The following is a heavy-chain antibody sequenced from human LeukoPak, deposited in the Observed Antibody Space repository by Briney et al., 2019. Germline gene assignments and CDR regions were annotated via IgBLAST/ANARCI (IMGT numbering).Heavy chain of an antibody. V-gene: IGHV3-48*01. Sequence: QPGGSLRLSCAASGFTFSVYSMNWVRQAPGKGLEWLSYISSNSSKISYADSVKGRFTISRDNSKNTLYLQMNSLRAEDTAVYYCAKAGSSSSWENWFDPWGQGTLVTVSS. D-gene: IGHD6-13*01. CDR3: AKAGSSSSWENWFDP. CDR1: GFTFSVYS. J-gene: IGHJ5*02. CDR2: ISSNSSKI.